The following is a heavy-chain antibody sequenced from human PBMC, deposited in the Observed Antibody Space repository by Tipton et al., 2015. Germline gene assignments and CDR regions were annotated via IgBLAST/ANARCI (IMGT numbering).Heavy chain of an antibody. J-gene: IGHJ3*02. D-gene: IGHD3-22*01. V-gene: IGHV1-18*01. Sequence: KFQGRVTMTTDTSTSTAYMELSSLRSEDTAVYYCARAHDRSGSILWGDTFDIWGQGTMVTVSS. CDR3: ARAHDRSGSILWGDTFDI.